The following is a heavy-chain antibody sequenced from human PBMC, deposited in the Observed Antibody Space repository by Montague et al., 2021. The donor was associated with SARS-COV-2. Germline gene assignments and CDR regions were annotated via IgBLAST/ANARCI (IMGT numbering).Heavy chain of an antibody. CDR2: IFYRGGT. J-gene: IGHJ6*02. Sequence: TLSLTCTVSGGSISSGGYYWSWVRQPPGKGLDWIGYIFYRGGTYYNPSLKSRVSMSVDTSKIQFSLNLTSVTAADTAVYYCARAIYYVITSKAYAMDGWGQGTTVTVSS. D-gene: IGHD3-16*01. CDR3: ARAIYYVITSKAYAMDG. CDR1: GGSISSGGYY. V-gene: IGHV4-31*03.